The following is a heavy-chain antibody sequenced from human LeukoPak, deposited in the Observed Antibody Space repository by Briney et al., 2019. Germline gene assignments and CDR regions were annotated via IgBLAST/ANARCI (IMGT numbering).Heavy chain of an antibody. CDR1: GGSISSSDYY. V-gene: IGHV4-39*01. Sequence: NPSETLSLTCTVSGGSISSSDYYWGWIRQPPGKGLGWIGSIYYSGSTYYNPSLKSRVTISVDTSKNQFSLKLSSVTAADTAVYYCASSSIAARIRADGWFDPWGQGTLVTVSS. CDR2: IYYSGST. CDR3: ASSSIAARIRADGWFDP. D-gene: IGHD6-6*01. J-gene: IGHJ5*02.